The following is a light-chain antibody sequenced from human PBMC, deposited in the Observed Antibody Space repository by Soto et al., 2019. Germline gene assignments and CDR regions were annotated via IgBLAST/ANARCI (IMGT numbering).Light chain of an antibody. J-gene: IGLJ2*01. CDR2: EVS. V-gene: IGLV2-8*01. CDR3: SSYAGSNNLVI. CDR1: SSDVGGYNY. Sequence: QSVLTQPPSASGSPGQSVTISCTGTSSDVGGYNYVSWYQQHPGKAPKFMIYEVSKRPSGVPDRFSGSKSGNTASLTVSGLQADDEADYYCSSYAGSNNLVIFGGGTKVTVL.